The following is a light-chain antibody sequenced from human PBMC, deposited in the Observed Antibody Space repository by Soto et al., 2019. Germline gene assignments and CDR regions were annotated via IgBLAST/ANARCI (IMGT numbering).Light chain of an antibody. CDR3: QQYNDKRT. CDR2: KAS. Sequence: DIQMTQSPSTLSASVGDRVTITCRASQSISSWLAWYQQKPGKAPNLLIYKASSLQSGVPSRFSGSGSGTEFTLTISSLQPDDCGTYYCQQYNDKRTFGQGTKVDIK. V-gene: IGKV1-5*03. CDR1: QSISSW. J-gene: IGKJ1*01.